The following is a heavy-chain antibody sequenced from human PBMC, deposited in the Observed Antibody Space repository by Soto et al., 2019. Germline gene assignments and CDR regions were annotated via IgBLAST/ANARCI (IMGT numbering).Heavy chain of an antibody. CDR1: GYTFTSYG. J-gene: IGHJ4*02. V-gene: IGHV1-18*01. CDR2: ISAYNGNT. D-gene: IGHD3-22*01. CDR3: ARGYYYDSSGYYWTLTFFDY. Sequence: ASVKVSCKASGYTFTSYGISWVRQAPGQGLEWMGWISAYNGNTNYAQKLQGRVTMTTDTSTSTAYMELRSLRSDDTAVYYCARGYYYDSSGYYWTLTFFDYWGQGTLVTVSS.